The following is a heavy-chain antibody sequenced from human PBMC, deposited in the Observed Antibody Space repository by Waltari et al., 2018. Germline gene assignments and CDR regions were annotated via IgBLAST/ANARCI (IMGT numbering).Heavy chain of an antibody. CDR2: LYYSGST. Sequence: QVQLQESGPGLVKPSETLSLICTVSGGSMTNYYWGWGRQPPGRGLEWIGDLYYSGSTYSAVSTAYNPSLKSRVTISINTPRDQFSLELRAVTAADTAVYYCARRDSFTDFWGQGTLIIVSS. J-gene: IGHJ4*02. D-gene: IGHD2-21*01. V-gene: IGHV4-59*08. CDR3: ARRDSFTDF. CDR1: GGSMTNYY.